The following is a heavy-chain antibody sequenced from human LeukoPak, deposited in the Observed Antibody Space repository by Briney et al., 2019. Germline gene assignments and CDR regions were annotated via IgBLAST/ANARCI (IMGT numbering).Heavy chain of an antibody. D-gene: IGHD2-2*01. CDR1: GFTFSNYA. CDR2: ISPYDGST. V-gene: IGHV3-23*01. Sequence: GGSLRLSCAASGFTFSNYAMRWIRQAPGKGLEWVSSISPYDGSTYYADSVKGRFTISRDNSKNTLYLQMNSLRAEDTAVYYCAKSKGSSTSRGWFDPWGQGTLVTVSS. CDR3: AKSKGSSTSRGWFDP. J-gene: IGHJ5*02.